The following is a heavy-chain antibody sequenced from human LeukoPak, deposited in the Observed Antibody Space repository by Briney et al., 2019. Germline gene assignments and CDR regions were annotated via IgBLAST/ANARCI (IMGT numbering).Heavy chain of an antibody. Sequence: PGRSLRLSCAASGFTFSNYGMHWVRQAPGTGLEWISLIYSGGSTYYADSVMGRFTISRDNSKTTLFLQMNSLKAEDTAVYYCATGGRSGVALEQWGQGTLVTVSS. J-gene: IGHJ4*02. D-gene: IGHD1/OR15-1a*01. CDR2: IYSGGST. CDR3: ATGGRSGVALEQ. CDR1: GFTFSNYG. V-gene: IGHV3-53*01.